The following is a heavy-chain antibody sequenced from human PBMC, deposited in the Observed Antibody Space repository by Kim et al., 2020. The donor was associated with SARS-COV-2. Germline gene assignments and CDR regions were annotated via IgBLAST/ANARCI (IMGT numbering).Heavy chain of an antibody. D-gene: IGHD3-16*01. J-gene: IGHJ4*01. V-gene: IGHV3-23*01. Sequence: SVKGRFTVSRDNSQNTLYLQMNNLRAEDTAIYYCARRNYDSVWGSYAVAYWGQGTLVTVSS. CDR3: ARRNYDSVWGSYAVAY.